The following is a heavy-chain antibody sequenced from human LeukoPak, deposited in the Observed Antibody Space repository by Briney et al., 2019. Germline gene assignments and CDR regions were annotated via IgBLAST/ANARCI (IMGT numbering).Heavy chain of an antibody. CDR1: GFIIGSYW. J-gene: IGHJ4*02. D-gene: IGHD3-10*01. V-gene: IGHV3-7*01. CDR2: IRQDGSEK. CDR3: ATGGYYSMFGVVYITHFDY. Sequence: QPGGSLRLSCVASGFIIGSYWMSWVRQAPGKGLEWVANIRQDGSEKYYVDSVKGRLTISRDNAKNSLFLQMNSLRAEDTAVYYCATGGYYSMFGVVYITHFDYWGQGTLVTVSS.